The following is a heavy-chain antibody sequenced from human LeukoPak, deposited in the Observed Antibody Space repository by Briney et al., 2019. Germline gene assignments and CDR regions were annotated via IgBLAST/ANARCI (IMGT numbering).Heavy chain of an antibody. D-gene: IGHD3-22*01. CDR1: GFTFDDYA. J-gene: IGHJ4*02. CDR3: AKDIVPYYYDSSGYFDY. V-gene: IGHV3-9*01. CDR2: ISWNSGSI. Sequence: GGSLRLSCAASGFTFDDYAMHWVRHAPGKGLEWVSGISWNSGSIGYADSVKGRFTISRDNAKNSLYLQMNSLRAEDTALYYCAKDIVPYYYDSSGYFDYWGQGTLVTVSS.